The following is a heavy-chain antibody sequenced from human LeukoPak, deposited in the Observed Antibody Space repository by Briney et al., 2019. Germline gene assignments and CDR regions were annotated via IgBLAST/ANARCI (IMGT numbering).Heavy chain of an antibody. CDR3: ARGGVGVNPFDH. J-gene: IGHJ4*02. Sequence: GSLRLSCAASGFTFIDYSMNWIRQPPGKGLEWIGYIFYSGSTLYNPSLSSRVTMSVDTSKNQFSLKLASVTAADTAVYYCARGGVGVNPFDHWGQGTLVTASS. CDR1: GFTFIDYS. CDR2: IFYSGST. V-gene: IGHV4-59*01. D-gene: IGHD3-16*01.